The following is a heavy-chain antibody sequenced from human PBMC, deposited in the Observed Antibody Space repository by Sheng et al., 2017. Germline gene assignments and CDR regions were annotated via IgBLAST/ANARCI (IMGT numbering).Heavy chain of an antibody. V-gene: IGHV4-39*07. Sequence: QLQLQESGPGLVKPSETLSLTCTVSGGSISSSSYYWGWIRQPPGKGLEWIGSIYYSGSTYYNPSLKSRVTISVDTSKNQFSLKLSSVTAADTAVYYCARDGGYYSLIQIDYWGQGTLVTVSS. CDR2: IYYSGST. CDR3: ARDGGYYSLIQIDY. CDR1: GGSISSSSYY. J-gene: IGHJ4*02. D-gene: IGHD3-22*01.